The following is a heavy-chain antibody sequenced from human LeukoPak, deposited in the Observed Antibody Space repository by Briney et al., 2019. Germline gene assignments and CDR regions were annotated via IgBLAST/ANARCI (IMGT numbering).Heavy chain of an antibody. V-gene: IGHV4-61*02. D-gene: IGHD1-7*01. J-gene: IGHJ5*02. CDR2: IYTSGST. CDR1: GGSISSGSYY. CDR3: ARQAGTTFFWFDP. Sequence: PSETLSLTCTVSGGSISSGSYYWSWIRQPAGKGLEWIGRIYTSGSTNYNPSLKSRVTMSVDTSKNQFSLKLSSVTAADTAVYYCARQAGTTFFWFDPWGQGTLVTVSS.